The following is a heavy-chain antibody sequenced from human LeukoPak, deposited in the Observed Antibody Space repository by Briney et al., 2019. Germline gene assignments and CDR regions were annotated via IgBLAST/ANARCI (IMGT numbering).Heavy chain of an antibody. CDR2: ISSIGSSI. J-gene: IGHJ5*02. CDR1: GFTFSTYE. CDR3: ARYNWNPHWFDP. V-gene: IGHV3-48*03. Sequence: GGSLRLSCGASGFTFSTYEMNWVRQAPGKGLEGVSYISSIGSSIYYADSVKGRFTVSRDNAKNSLYLQMNSLRAEDTAVYYCARYNWNPHWFDPWGQGTLVTVSS. D-gene: IGHD1-1*01.